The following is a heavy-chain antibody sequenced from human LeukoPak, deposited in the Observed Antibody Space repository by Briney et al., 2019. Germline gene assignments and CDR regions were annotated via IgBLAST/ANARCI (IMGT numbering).Heavy chain of an antibody. CDR2: IYYSGST. J-gene: IGHJ4*02. CDR1: GGSISSSSYY. Sequence: PSETLSLTCTVSGGSISSSSYYWGRIRQPPGKGLEWIGSIYYSGSTYYNPSLRSRVTISVDTSKNQFSLKLSSVTAADTAVYYCASENSSSWPRIDYWGQGTLVTVSS. D-gene: IGHD6-13*01. CDR3: ASENSSSWPRIDY. V-gene: IGHV4-39*01.